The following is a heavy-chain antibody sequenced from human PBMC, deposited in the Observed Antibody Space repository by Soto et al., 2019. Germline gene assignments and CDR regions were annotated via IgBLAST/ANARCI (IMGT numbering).Heavy chain of an antibody. J-gene: IGHJ3*02. CDR2: IYRYGTI. V-gene: IGHV3-66*01. CDR3: ASANWGADDAFDI. CDR1: GFTVSSNY. Sequence: EVQLVESGGGLVQPGGSLRLSCAASGFTVSSNYMNWVRQAPGKGLEWVSVIYRYGTIYYADSVKGRFSISRDTSKNALYLQMNSLRAEDTAVYYCASANWGADDAFDIWGQGTVVTVSS. D-gene: IGHD7-27*01.